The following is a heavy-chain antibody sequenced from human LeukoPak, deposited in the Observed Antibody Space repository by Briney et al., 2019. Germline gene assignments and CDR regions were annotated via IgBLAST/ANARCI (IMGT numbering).Heavy chain of an antibody. Sequence: SETLSLTCAVYGGSFSGYYWSWIRQPPGKGLEWIGEINHSGSTNYNPSLKSRVTISVDTSKNQFSLKLSSVTAADTAVYYCARLLGDCSSTSCHPAYGMDVWGQGTTVTVSS. D-gene: IGHD2-2*01. CDR3: ARLLGDCSSTSCHPAYGMDV. V-gene: IGHV4-34*01. CDR1: GGSFSGYY. CDR2: INHSGST. J-gene: IGHJ6*02.